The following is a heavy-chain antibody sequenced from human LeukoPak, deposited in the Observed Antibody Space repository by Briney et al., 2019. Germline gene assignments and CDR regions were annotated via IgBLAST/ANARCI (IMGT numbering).Heavy chain of an antibody. V-gene: IGHV4-61*02. D-gene: IGHD3-10*01. Sequence: KPSETLSLTCTVSGGSISSGSYYWSWIRQPAGKGLEWIGRIYTSGSTNYNPSLKSRVTISVDTSKNQFSLKLSSVTAADTAVYYCARDSGPWGVFDPWGQGTLVTVSS. CDR1: GGSISSGSYY. J-gene: IGHJ5*02. CDR3: ARDSGPWGVFDP. CDR2: IYTSGST.